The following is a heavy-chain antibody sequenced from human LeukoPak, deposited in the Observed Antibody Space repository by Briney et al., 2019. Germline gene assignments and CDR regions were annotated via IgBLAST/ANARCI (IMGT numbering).Heavy chain of an antibody. CDR2: INPNSGGT. CDR1: GYTFTSYD. CDR3: ARDGESAAGLYYYYYMDV. J-gene: IGHJ6*03. V-gene: IGHV1-2*02. D-gene: IGHD6-13*01. Sequence: ASVKVSCKASGYTFTSYDINWVRQATGQGLEWMGWINPNSGGTNYAQKFQGRVTMTRDTSISTAYMELSRLRSDDTAVYYCARDGESAAGLYYYYYMDVWGKGTTVTVSS.